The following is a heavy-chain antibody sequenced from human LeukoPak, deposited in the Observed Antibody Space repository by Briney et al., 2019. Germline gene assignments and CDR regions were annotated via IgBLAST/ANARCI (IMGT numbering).Heavy chain of an antibody. V-gene: IGHV1-24*01. CDR1: GYTLTELS. Sequence: ASVKVSCKVSGYTLTELSMHWVRQAPGKGLEWMGGFDPEDGETIYAQKFRGRVTMTEDTSTDTAYMELSSLRSEDTAVYYCATDSWYYYGSGSSRGMDVWGQGTTVTVSS. CDR3: ATDSWYYYGSGSSRGMDV. J-gene: IGHJ6*02. CDR2: FDPEDGET. D-gene: IGHD3-10*01.